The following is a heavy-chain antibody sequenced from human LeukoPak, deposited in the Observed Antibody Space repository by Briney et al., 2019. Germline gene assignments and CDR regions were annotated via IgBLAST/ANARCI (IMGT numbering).Heavy chain of an antibody. Sequence: GGSLRLSCSASGFAFSAYAMNWVRQAPGKGLEWVSYISGSGDTIYYADSVKGRFTISRDDAKNSLFLQMNSLRAEDTAVYYCSRINYWGQGTLVAVSS. CDR2: ISGSGDTI. J-gene: IGHJ4*02. V-gene: IGHV3-48*03. CDR3: SRINY. CDR1: GFAFSAYA.